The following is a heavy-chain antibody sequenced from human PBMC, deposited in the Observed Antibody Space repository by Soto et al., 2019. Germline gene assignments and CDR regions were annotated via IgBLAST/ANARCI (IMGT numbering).Heavy chain of an antibody. D-gene: IGHD3-3*01. V-gene: IGHV4-34*01. Sequence: PSETLSLTCAVYGGSFSGYYWSWIRQPPGKGLEWIGEINHSGSTNYNPSLKSRVTISVDTSKNQFSLKLSSVTAADTAVYYCARAVFTIFGVVRWFDPWGQGTRVTVS. CDR1: GGSFSGYY. CDR2: INHSGST. CDR3: ARAVFTIFGVVRWFDP. J-gene: IGHJ5*02.